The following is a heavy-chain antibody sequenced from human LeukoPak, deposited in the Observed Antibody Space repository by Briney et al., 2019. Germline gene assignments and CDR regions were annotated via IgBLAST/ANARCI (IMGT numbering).Heavy chain of an antibody. CDR1: GGSISSYY. D-gene: IGHD3-10*01. CDR2: IYYSGST. J-gene: IGHJ5*02. V-gene: IGHV4-59*01. CDR3: ARAQLLLWFGDHSGWFDP. Sequence: SETLSLTCTVSGGSISSYYWSWIRQPPGKGLEWIGYIYYSGSTNYNPSLKSRVTISVDTSKNQFSLKLSSVTAADTAVYYCARAQLLLWFGDHSGWFDPWGQGTLVTVSS.